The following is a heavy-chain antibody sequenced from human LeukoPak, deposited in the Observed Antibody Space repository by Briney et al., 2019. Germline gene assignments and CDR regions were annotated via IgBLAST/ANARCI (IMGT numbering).Heavy chain of an antibody. J-gene: IGHJ4*02. V-gene: IGHV4-34*01. Sequence: PSETLSLTCAVYGGSFSGYYWSWIRQPPGKGLEWIGEINHSGSTNYNPSLKSRVTISVDTSKNQFSLKLSSVTAADTAVYYCAGGLAPGGSLGVGAAYFDYWGQGTLVSVSS. D-gene: IGHD1-26*01. CDR1: GGSFSGYY. CDR3: AGGLAPGGSLGVGAAYFDY. CDR2: INHSGST.